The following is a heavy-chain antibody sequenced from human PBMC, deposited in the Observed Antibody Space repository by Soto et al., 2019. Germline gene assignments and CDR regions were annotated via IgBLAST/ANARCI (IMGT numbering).Heavy chain of an antibody. V-gene: IGHV2-5*02. Sequence: QITLKESGPTLVKPTQTLTLTCTFSGFSLSTSGVGVGWIRQPPGKALEWLALIYWDDDKRYSPSLKSRLTITKDTSKNPVVLTITNIDPVDTATYYCAHSYLLPAAAGTFDYWGQGTLVTVSS. CDR3: AHSYLLPAAAGTFDY. D-gene: IGHD6-13*01. J-gene: IGHJ4*02. CDR2: IYWDDDK. CDR1: GFSLSTSGVG.